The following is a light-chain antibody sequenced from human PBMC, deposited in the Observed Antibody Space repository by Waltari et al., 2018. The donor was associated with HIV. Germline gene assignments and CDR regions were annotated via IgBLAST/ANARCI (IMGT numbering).Light chain of an antibody. Sequence: DIVMTQSPDSLAVSLGERATIHCKSSQSVLSSSNNKNYLAWYQRKPGQPPKLLIYWASTRESGVPDRFSGSGSGADFTLTISSLQAEDVAVYYCQQYSNTPLTFGGGTKVEIK. CDR1: QSVLSSSNNKNY. CDR3: QQYSNTPLT. CDR2: WAS. J-gene: IGKJ4*01. V-gene: IGKV4-1*01.